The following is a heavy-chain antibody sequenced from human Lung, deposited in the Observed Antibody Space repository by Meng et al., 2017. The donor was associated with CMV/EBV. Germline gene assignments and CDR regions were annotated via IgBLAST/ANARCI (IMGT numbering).Heavy chain of an antibody. D-gene: IGHD5-12*01. V-gene: IGHV3-21*01. J-gene: IGHJ4*02. CDR3: ARVWGKGSGYDFDL. Sequence: GGSXRLXCAASGFTFSSYDMSWVRQAPGKGLEWVSSISTGGRDLYYADSVKGRFTISRDNAKNSLYLQMNSLRAEDTAVYFCARVWGKGSGYDFDLWGQGTXVTVSS. CDR1: GFTFSSYD. CDR2: ISTGGRDL.